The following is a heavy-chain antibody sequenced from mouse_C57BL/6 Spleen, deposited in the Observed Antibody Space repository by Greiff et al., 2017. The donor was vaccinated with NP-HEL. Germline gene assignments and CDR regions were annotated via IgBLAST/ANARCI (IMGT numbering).Heavy chain of an antibody. J-gene: IGHJ3*01. CDR3: TTGGKMAY. CDR2: IDPENGDT. V-gene: IGHV14-4*01. Sequence: VQLQQSGAELVRPGASVKLSCTASGFNIKDDYMHWVKQRPEQGLEWIGWIDPENGDTEYASKFQGKATITADTSSNTAYLQLSSLTCEDTAVYYCTTGGKMAYWGQGTLVTVSA. CDR1: GFNIKDDY. D-gene: IGHD2-1*01.